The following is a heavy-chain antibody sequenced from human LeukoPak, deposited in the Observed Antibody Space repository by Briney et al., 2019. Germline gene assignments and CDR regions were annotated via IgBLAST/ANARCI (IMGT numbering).Heavy chain of an antibody. J-gene: IGHJ5*02. CDR3: ARVSLGGGGSWYVPNWFDP. D-gene: IGHD6-13*01. V-gene: IGHV4-39*07. CDR2: IYYSGSN. Sequence: SETLSLTCTVSGGSISSNSYYWGWIRQPPGKGLEWIGSIYYSGSNYYNPSLNSGVTISVDTSKNQFSLKLSSVTAADTAVYYCARVSLGGGGSWYVPNWFDPWGQGTLVTVSS. CDR1: GGSISSNSYY.